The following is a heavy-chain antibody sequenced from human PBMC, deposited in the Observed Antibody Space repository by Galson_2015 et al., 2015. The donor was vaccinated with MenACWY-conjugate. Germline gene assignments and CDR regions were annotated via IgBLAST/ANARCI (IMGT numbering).Heavy chain of an antibody. CDR2: ISAYNGNT. J-gene: IGHJ4*02. CDR1: GYTFTSYG. D-gene: IGHD6-19*01. V-gene: IGHV1-18*01. CDR3: ARETSGYSSVGGFDY. Sequence: SVKVSCKASGYTFTSYGVSWVRQAPGQGLEWMGWISAYNGNTNYVQKLQGRVTMTTDTSTSTAYMELRSLRSDDTAVYYCARETSGYSSVGGFDYWGQGTLVIVSS.